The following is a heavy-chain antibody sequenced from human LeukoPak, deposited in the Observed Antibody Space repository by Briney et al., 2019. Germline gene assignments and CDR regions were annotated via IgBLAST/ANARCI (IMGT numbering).Heavy chain of an antibody. CDR3: AREGSDWNYYYYLDV. CDR1: GFTFSDYY. CDR2: IKQDGSEK. Sequence: GGSLRLSCAASGFTFSDYYMSWVRQAPGKGLEWVANIKQDGSEKYYVASVKGRFTISRDNAKNSLYLQMNSLRAEDTAVYYCAREGSDWNYYYYLDVWGKGTTVTISS. J-gene: IGHJ6*03. D-gene: IGHD6-19*01. V-gene: IGHV3-7*01.